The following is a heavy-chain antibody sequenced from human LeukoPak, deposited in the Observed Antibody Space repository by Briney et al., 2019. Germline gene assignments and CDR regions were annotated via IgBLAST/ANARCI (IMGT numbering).Heavy chain of an antibody. CDR3: ARDLRLFGGYAFDI. CDR2: IYYSGST. CDR1: GGSISSGGYY. V-gene: IGHV4-31*03. D-gene: IGHD3-3*01. J-gene: IGHJ3*02. Sequence: PSETLSLTCTVSGGSISSGGYYWSWIRQRPGKGLEWIGYIYYSGSTYYNPSLKSRVTISVDTSKNQFSLKLSSVTAADTAVYYCARDLRLFGGYAFDIWGQGTMVTVSS.